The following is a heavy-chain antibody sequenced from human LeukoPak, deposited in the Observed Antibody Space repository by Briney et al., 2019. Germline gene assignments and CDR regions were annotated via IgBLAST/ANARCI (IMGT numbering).Heavy chain of an antibody. CDR1: GYTFTGYY. J-gene: IGHJ5*02. CDR2: INPNSGGT. V-gene: IGHV1-2*02. D-gene: IGHD2-15*01. CDR3: ARVAGGVVVVAATQLDP. Sequence: GASVKVSCKASGYTFTGYYMHWVRQAPGQGLEWMGWINPNSGGTNYAQKFQGRVTMTRDTSISTAYMELSRLRSDDTAVYYCARVAGGVVVVAATQLDPWGQGTLVTVSS.